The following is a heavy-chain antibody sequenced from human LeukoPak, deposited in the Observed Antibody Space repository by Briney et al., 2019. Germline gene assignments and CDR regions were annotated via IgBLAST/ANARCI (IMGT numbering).Heavy chain of an antibody. CDR1: GYTLTSYY. V-gene: IGHV1-46*01. J-gene: IGHJ6*03. CDR3: ARDHMAAAGTDLVYYYYYMDV. Sequence: ASVKVSCKASGYTLTSYYMHWVRQAPGQGLEWMGIINPSGGSTSYAQKFQGRVTMTRDMSTSTVYMELSSLRSEDTAVYYCARDHMAAAGTDLVYYYYYMDVWGKGTTVTISS. CDR2: INPSGGST. D-gene: IGHD6-13*01.